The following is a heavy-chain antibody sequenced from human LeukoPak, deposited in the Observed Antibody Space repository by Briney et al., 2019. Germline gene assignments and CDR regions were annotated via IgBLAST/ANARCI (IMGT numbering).Heavy chain of an antibody. CDR1: GFTFDDYG. D-gene: IGHD4-17*01. Sequence: GGSLRLSCAASGFTFDDYGMSWVRQAPGKGLEWVSGINWNGGSTGYADSVKGRFTISRDNAKNTLYLQMNSLRVEDTAVYYCARVGYGDYRAYWYFDLWGRGTLVTVSS. J-gene: IGHJ2*01. CDR3: ARVGYGDYRAYWYFDL. V-gene: IGHV3-20*04. CDR2: INWNGGST.